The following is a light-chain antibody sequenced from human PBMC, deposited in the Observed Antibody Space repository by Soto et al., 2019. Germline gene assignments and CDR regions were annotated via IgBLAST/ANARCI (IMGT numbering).Light chain of an antibody. CDR3: QQYAGSPIT. J-gene: IGKJ5*01. CDR2: DAS. V-gene: IGKV3-20*01. Sequence: EIVLTQSPGTLSLSPGERATLSCRASQSVSSSLAWYQQKPGLAPTLLVSDASSRASGVPDRFTGGGSGADFTLTIRRLEPEDFALYYCQQYAGSPITFGQGTRLVIK. CDR1: QSVSSS.